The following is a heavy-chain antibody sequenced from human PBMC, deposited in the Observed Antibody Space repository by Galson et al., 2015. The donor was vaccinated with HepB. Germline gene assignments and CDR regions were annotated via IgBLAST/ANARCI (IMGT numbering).Heavy chain of an antibody. CDR1: GYTFTTYA. J-gene: IGHJ4*02. Sequence: SVKVSCKASGYTFTTYATNWVRQAPGQGLEWMGWINTNTGNPTYAQGFTGRLVFSLDTSVSTAYLQISSLKAEDTAVYYCARAYCSSTSCYGLTHFDYWGQGTLVTVSS. V-gene: IGHV7-4-1*02. CDR2: INTNTGNP. D-gene: IGHD2-2*01. CDR3: ARAYCSSTSCYGLTHFDY.